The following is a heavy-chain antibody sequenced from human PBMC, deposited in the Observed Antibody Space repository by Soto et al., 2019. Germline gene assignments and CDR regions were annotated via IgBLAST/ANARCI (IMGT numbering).Heavy chain of an antibody. Sequence: SGPTLVNPTQTLTLTCTFSGFSLSTSGVGVGWIRQPPGKALEWLALIYWDDDKRYSPSLKSRLTITKDTSKNQVVLTMTNMDPVDTATYYCARSWSEHPLSYYYYYMDVWGKGTTVTVSS. CDR2: IYWDDDK. CDR1: GFSLSTSGVG. V-gene: IGHV2-5*02. J-gene: IGHJ6*03. CDR3: ARSWSEHPLSYYYYYMDV. D-gene: IGHD3-3*01.